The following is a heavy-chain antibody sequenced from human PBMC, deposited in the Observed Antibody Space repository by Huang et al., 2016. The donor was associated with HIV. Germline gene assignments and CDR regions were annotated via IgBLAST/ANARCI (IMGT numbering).Heavy chain of an antibody. CDR3: ARVHSSSWFGAFDI. CDR2: VSANNGNT. D-gene: IGHD6-13*01. V-gene: IGHV1-18*04. J-gene: IGHJ3*02. CDR1: GYTFTSYG. Sequence: QVQLVQSGAEVKKPGASVKVSCKASGYTFTSYGISWVRQAPGQGLEWMGWVSANNGNTNYAQKLQGRGPMNTDTSTSTAYMERRSLRSGDTAVYYCARVHSSSWFGAFDIWGQGTMVTVSS.